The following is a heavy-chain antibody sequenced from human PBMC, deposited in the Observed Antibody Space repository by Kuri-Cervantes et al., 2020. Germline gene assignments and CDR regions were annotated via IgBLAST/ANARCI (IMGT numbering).Heavy chain of an antibody. CDR3: ARRPGSRSIAAAGTYYFDY. V-gene: IGHV3-21*01. CDR1: GFTFSSYW. CDR2: ISSSSSYI. D-gene: IGHD6-13*01. J-gene: IGHJ4*02. Sequence: GESLKISCAASGFTFSSYWMHWVRQAPGKGLEWVSSISSSSSYIYYADSVKGRFTISRDNAKNSLYLQMNSLRAEDTAVYYCARRPGSRSIAAAGTYYFDYWGQGTLVTVSS.